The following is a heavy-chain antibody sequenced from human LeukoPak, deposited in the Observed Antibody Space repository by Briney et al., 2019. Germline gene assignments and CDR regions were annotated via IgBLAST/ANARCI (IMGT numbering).Heavy chain of an antibody. CDR1: GGSISSSSYY. CDR3: ARDFGEANYFDY. V-gene: IGHV4-39*07. J-gene: IGHJ4*02. Sequence: SETLSLTCTVSGGSISSSSYYWGWIRQPPWKGLEWIGSIYYSGSTYYNPSLKSRVTISVDTSKNQFSLKLSSVTAADTAVYYCARDFGEANYFDYWGQGTLVTVSS. D-gene: IGHD3-10*01. CDR2: IYYSGST.